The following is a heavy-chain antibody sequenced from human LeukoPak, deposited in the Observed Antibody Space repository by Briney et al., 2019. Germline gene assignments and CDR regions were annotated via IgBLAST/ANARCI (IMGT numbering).Heavy chain of an antibody. CDR3: ARVAVAGTGYFDY. CDR1: RFTFSSYS. CDR2: ISSSSYI. D-gene: IGHD6-19*01. V-gene: IGHV3-21*01. Sequence: GGSPRLSCAASRFTFSSYSMNWVRQAPGKGLEWVSSISSSSYIYYADSVKGRFTISRDNAKNSLYLQMNSLRAEDTAVYYCARVAVAGTGYFDYWGQGTLVTVSS. J-gene: IGHJ4*02.